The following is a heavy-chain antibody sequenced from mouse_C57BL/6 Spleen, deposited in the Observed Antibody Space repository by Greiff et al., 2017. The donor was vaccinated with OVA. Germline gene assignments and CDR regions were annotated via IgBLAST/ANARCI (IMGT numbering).Heavy chain of an antibody. D-gene: IGHD1-1*01. J-gene: IGHJ4*01. V-gene: IGHV1-7*01. CDR1: GYTFTSYW. Sequence: QVQLQQSGAELAKPGASVKLSCKASGYTFTSYWMHWVKQRPGQGLEWIGYINPSSGYTKSNQKFKDKATLTADQSSSTAYMQLSSLTYEDSAVYYGAKGGYYYGSSLYAMDYWGQGTSVTVSS. CDR3: AKGGYYYGSSLYAMDY. CDR2: INPSSGYT.